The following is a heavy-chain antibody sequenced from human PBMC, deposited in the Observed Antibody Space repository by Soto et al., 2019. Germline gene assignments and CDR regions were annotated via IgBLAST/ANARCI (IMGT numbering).Heavy chain of an antibody. V-gene: IGHV1-69*12. D-gene: IGHD3-3*01. CDR2: IIPIFGTA. Sequence: QVQLVQSGAEVKKPGSSVKVSCKASGGTFSSYAISWVRQAPGQGLEWMGGIIPIFGTANYAQKFQGRVTITADEYTSTAYMELSSLRSEDTAVYYCARTYYDFWSGPPPYYYYYGMDVWGQGTTVTVSS. CDR3: ARTYYDFWSGPPPYYYYYGMDV. CDR1: GGTFSSYA. J-gene: IGHJ6*02.